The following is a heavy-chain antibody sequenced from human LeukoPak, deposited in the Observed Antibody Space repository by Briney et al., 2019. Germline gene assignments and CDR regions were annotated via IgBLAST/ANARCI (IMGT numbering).Heavy chain of an antibody. Sequence: PSETLSLTCTVSGYSISSDYYWGWIRQPPGKGLEWIGTIYHSGSTYYNPSLKSRVTISVDTSKNQFSLKLSSVTAADTAVYYCARYDVWGSYRAFDYWGQGTLVTVSS. CDR1: GYSISSDYY. CDR3: ARYDVWGSYRAFDY. D-gene: IGHD3-16*02. V-gene: IGHV4-38-2*02. CDR2: IYHSGST. J-gene: IGHJ4*02.